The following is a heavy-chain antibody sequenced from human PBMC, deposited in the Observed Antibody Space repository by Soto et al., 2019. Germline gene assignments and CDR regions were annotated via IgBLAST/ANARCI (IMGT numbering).Heavy chain of an antibody. CDR3: ARGQIYYDFWSGRGIQRWFDP. J-gene: IGHJ5*02. CDR2: INHSGST. CDR1: GGSFSGYY. Sequence: SETMSLTCAVYGGSFSGYYWSWIRQPPRKGLEKIGEINHSGSTNYNPSLKSRVTISVDTSKNQFSLKLSSVTAADTAVYYCARGQIYYDFWSGRGIQRWFDPWGQGTLVTVSS. D-gene: IGHD3-3*01. V-gene: IGHV4-34*01.